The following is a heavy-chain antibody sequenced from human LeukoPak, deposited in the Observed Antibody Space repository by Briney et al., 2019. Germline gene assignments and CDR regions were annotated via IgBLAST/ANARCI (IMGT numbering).Heavy chain of an antibody. CDR1: GFTFSDYY. D-gene: IGHD3-22*01. V-gene: IGHV3-11*01. Sequence: PGGSLRLSCAASGFTFSDYYMSWIPQATGKGLEWVSYISSSGSTIYYADSVKGRFTISRDNAKNSLYLQMNSLRAEDTAVYYCARSLSYYYDSSGYYYYWGQGTLVTVSS. J-gene: IGHJ4*02. CDR3: ARSLSYYYDSSGYYYY. CDR2: ISSSGSTI.